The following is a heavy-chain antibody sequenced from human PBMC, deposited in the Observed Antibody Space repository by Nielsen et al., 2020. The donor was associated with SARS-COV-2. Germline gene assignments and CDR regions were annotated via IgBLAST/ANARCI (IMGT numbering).Heavy chain of an antibody. J-gene: IGHJ4*02. CDR1: GVSISSYS. V-gene: IGHV4-59*01. Sequence: SETLSLTCRVSGVSISSYSWSWIRQPPGKRLEWIGYIYYSAATSFNPSLESRVTISVDKSKNQFSLNLSSVTAADTAVYYCARVSNSGWIFDYWGQGIRITASS. CDR3: ARVSNSGWIFDY. D-gene: IGHD6-19*01. CDR2: IYYSAAT.